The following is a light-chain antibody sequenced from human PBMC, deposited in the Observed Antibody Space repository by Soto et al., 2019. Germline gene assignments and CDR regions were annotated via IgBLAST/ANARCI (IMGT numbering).Light chain of an antibody. CDR3: QVWDSSSDHVV. Sequence: YELTQPPSVSVAPGKTARITCGGNNIGSKSGHWYQQKPGQAPVLVIYYDTDRPSGIPERFSGSNSGNTATLTISRVEAGDEADYYCQVWDSSSDHVVFGGGTKLTVL. V-gene: IGLV3-21*04. CDR1: NIGSKS. J-gene: IGLJ2*01. CDR2: YDT.